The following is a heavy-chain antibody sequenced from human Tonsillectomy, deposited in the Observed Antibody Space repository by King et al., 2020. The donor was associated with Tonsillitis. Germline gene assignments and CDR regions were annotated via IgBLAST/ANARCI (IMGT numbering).Heavy chain of an antibody. J-gene: IGHJ4*02. CDR1: GFTVSTYY. V-gene: IGHV3-66*01. D-gene: IGHD6-13*01. CDR3: ARSVSSSWYGDY. Sequence: VQLVESGGGLVQPGGSLRLSCAASGFTVSTYYMSWVRQAPGKGLEWVSVIFSDGNTYYADSVKGRFTISRDNSKNTLYLQMNSLRAEDTAVYYCARSVSSSWYGDYWGQGTLVTVSS. CDR2: IFSDGNT.